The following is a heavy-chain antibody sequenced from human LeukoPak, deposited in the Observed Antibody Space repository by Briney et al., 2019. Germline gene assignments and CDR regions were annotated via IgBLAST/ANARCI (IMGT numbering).Heavy chain of an antibody. D-gene: IGHD4/OR15-4a*01. CDR2: IWHDGSNK. J-gene: IGHJ4*02. CDR1: GFTFSGYG. CDR3: ARRAGAYSHPYDY. V-gene: IGHV3-33*01. Sequence: GGSLRLSCAASGFTFSGYGMHWVRQAPGKGLEWVAFIWHDGSNKYYADSVKGRFTISRDNSKNTLYLQMNSLRAEDTAVYYCARRAGAYSHPYDYWGQGTLVTVSS.